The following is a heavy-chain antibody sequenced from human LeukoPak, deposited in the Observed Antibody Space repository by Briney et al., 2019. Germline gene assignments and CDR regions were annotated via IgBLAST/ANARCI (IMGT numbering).Heavy chain of an antibody. Sequence: SQTLSLTCAISGDSVSSTSAGWNWIRHSPSRGLEWLGRTYYRSTWSYEYASSVKSRITINPDTSKNRFSLQLNSVTPGDTAVYYCARGADWLDPWGQGIQVTVSS. J-gene: IGHJ5*02. CDR2: TYYRSTWSY. V-gene: IGHV6-1*01. CDR3: ARGADWLDP. CDR1: GDSVSSTSAG.